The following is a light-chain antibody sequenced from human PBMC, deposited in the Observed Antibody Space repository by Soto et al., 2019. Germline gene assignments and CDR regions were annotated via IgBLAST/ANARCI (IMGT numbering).Light chain of an antibody. J-gene: IGKJ1*01. CDR2: GAS. Sequence: EIVLTQSPGTLSLSPGERATLSCRASQTISNTHLAWFQQRPGQAPRLLIYGASSRAIGIPDRFSGSGSGTDFTLTISRLEPEDFAVYYCHQYDSWTFGQGTKVEIK. V-gene: IGKV3-20*01. CDR1: QTISNTH. CDR3: HQYDSWT.